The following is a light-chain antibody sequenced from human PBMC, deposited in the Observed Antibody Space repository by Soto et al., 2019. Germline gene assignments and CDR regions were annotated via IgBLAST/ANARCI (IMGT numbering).Light chain of an antibody. CDR1: QSISSY. V-gene: IGKV3-11*01. CDR2: DAS. CDR3: QQRSNWPLT. Sequence: EIVLTQSPATLSLSPGERATLSCRASQSISSYLAWYQQKPGQAPRLLIYDASNRATGIPARFSGSGSGTDFTITISSLEPEAFAVYYCQQRSNWPLTFGQGTKLEIK. J-gene: IGKJ2*01.